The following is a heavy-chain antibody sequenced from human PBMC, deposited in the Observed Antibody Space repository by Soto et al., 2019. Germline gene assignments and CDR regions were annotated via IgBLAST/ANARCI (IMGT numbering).Heavy chain of an antibody. CDR2: ISYDGSNK. V-gene: IGHV3-30-3*01. J-gene: IGHJ4*02. CDR3: ARATYQDILTGFDY. D-gene: IGHD3-9*01. CDR1: GFTFSSYA. Sequence: LRLSCAASGFTFSSYAMHWVRQAPGKGLEWVAVISYDGSNKYYADSVKGRFTISRDNSKNTLYLQMNSLRAEDTAVYYCARATYQDILTGFDYWGQGTLVTVSS.